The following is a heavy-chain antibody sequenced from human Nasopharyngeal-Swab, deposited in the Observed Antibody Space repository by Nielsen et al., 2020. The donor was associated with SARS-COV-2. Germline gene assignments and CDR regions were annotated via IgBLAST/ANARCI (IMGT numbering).Heavy chain of an antibody. J-gene: IGHJ6*02. V-gene: IGHV3-30*18. CDR1: GFTFSTYG. D-gene: IGHD4-11*01. CDR2: TSPDGTNK. Sequence: GESLKISCVASGFTFSTYGMHWVRQAPGKGLEWVAVTSPDGTNKYYADSVKGRFSISRDNSKNTLFLEMNSLRAADTAVYYCAKSMTTLIAYYYYGADVWGQGTTVTVSS. CDR3: AKSMTTLIAYYYYGADV.